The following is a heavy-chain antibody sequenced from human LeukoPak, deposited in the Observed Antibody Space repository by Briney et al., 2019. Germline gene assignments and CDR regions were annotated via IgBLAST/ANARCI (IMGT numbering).Heavy chain of an antibody. D-gene: IGHD2-15*01. CDR1: GFTFSSYG. V-gene: IGHV3-30*02. J-gene: IGHJ4*02. CDR2: IRYDGSNK. Sequence: GGSLRLSCAASGFTFSSYGMDWVRQAPGKGLEWVALIRYDGSNKNYADSVKGRFTISRDNSKNTLYLQMNSLRGEDTAVYYCAKDRVAHCSGGTCSVDYWGQGTLVTVSS. CDR3: AKDRVAHCSGGTCSVDY.